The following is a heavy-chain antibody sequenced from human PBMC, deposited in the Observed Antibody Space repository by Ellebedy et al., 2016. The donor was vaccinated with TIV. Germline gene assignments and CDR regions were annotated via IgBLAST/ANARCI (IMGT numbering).Heavy chain of an antibody. J-gene: IGHJ4*02. CDR2: INTYNGNT. D-gene: IGHD1-26*01. V-gene: IGHV1-18*01. CDR1: GNTFTSYG. CDR3: ARDWDNDY. Sequence: AASVKVSCKASGNTFTSYGISWVRQAPGQGLEWMGWINTYNGNTSYAQNLQGRVTMTTDTSTSTAYMELRSLRSDDTAVYYCARDWDNDYWGQGTLVTVSS.